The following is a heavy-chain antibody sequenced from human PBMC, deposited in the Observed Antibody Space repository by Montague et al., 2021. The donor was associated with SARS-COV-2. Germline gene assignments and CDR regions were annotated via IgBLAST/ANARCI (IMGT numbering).Heavy chain of an antibody. CDR3: ARRPGRVWGLDV. Sequence: SETLSLTCAVYGASFSGYYWNFIRQTPGKGLEWLGEISHSGTTKYNLSLKSRFTISADTSKNQFSLTLTSVTAADTAVYFCARRPGRVWGLDVWGHGTTVTVSS. D-gene: IGHD3-10*01. J-gene: IGHJ6*02. V-gene: IGHV4-34*01. CDR2: ISHSGTT. CDR1: GASFSGYY.